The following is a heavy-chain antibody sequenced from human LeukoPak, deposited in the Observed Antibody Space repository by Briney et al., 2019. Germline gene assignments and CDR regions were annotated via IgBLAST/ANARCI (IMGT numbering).Heavy chain of an antibody. CDR3: ARGKKVAIGEAYYFDY. V-gene: IGHV4-30-4*01. D-gene: IGHD2-21*01. CDR1: GGSISSGDYY. Sequence: PSQTLSLTCTVSGGSISSGDYYWSWIRQPPGKGLEWIGYIYYSGSTYYNPSLKSRVTISVDTSKNQFSLKLSSVTAADTAVYYCARGKKVAIGEAYYFDYWGQGTLVTVSS. CDR2: IYYSGST. J-gene: IGHJ4*02.